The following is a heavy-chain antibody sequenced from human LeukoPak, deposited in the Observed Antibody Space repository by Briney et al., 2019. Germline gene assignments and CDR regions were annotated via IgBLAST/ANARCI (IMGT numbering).Heavy chain of an antibody. V-gene: IGHV1-58*02. D-gene: IGHD3-10*01. Sequence: GTSVKVSCKASGFTFTSSAMQWVRQARGQRLEWIGWNVVGSGNTNYAQKFQERVTITRDMSTSTAYMELSSLRSEDTAVYYCAAVLSYYGSGILNWFDPWGKGTTVTVSS. CDR2: NVVGSGNT. CDR1: GFTFTSSA. J-gene: IGHJ5*01. CDR3: AAVLSYYGSGILNWFDP.